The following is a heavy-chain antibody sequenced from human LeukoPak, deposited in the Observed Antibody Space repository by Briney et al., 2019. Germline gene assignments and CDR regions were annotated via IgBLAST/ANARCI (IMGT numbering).Heavy chain of an antibody. Sequence: GGSLRLSCAASGFTFSSYGMHWVRQAPGKXXXXXXXXSYDGSSKDYXXXXXXXXXISRDNSKNXLXLQMNSLRAEDTAVYYCAKGKYYGGQPTIFDYWGQGTLVTVSS. CDR2: XSYDGSSK. V-gene: IGHV3-30*18. D-gene: IGHD4-23*01. J-gene: IGHJ4*02. CDR3: AKGKYYGGQPTIFDY. CDR1: GFTFSSYG.